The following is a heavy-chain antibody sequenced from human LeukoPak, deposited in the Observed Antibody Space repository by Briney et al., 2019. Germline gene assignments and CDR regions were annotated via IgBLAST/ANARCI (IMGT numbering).Heavy chain of an antibody. D-gene: IGHD4-17*01. CDR1: GFTFSSYG. CDR3: AKDTKPNDYGDYKGGGAFNI. CDR2: IRYDGSNK. V-gene: IGHV3-30*02. Sequence: PGGSLRLSCAASGFTFSSYGMHWVRQAPGKGLEWVAFIRYDGSNKYYADSVKGRFTISRDNSKNTLYLQMNSLRAEDMALYYCAKDTKPNDYGDYKGGGAFNIWGQGTMVTVSS. J-gene: IGHJ3*02.